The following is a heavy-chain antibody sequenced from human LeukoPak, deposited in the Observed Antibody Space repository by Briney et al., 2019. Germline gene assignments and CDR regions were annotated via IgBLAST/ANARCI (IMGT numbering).Heavy chain of an antibody. CDR3: ARKIAVAGSDAFDI. D-gene: IGHD6-19*01. CDR1: GFTFSSYT. Sequence: NPGGSLRLSCAASGFTFSSYTMNWVRQAPGKGLEWVSSISSSGSYIYYADSVKGRFTLSRDNAKNSLYLKMNSLRAEDTAVYYCARKIAVAGSDAFDIWGQGTMVTVSS. J-gene: IGHJ3*02. V-gene: IGHV3-21*01. CDR2: ISSSGSYI.